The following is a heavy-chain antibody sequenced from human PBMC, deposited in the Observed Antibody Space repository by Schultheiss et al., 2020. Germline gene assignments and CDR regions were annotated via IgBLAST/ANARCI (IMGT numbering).Heavy chain of an antibody. V-gene: IGHV3-74*01. Sequence: GGSLRLSCAASGFTFSTYWMHWVRQAPGQGLMWVSRINSDGSSTNYADSVKGRFTISRDNSKNSLYLQMNSLRAEDTAVYYCARDGESIAARPDYWGQGTLVTVSS. D-gene: IGHD6-6*01. CDR2: INSDGSST. CDR1: GFTFSTYW. J-gene: IGHJ4*02. CDR3: ARDGESIAARPDY.